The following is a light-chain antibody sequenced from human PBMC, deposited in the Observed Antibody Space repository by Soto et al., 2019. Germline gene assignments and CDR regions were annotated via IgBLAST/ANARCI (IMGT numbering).Light chain of an antibody. Sequence: QLVLTQPPSASGAPGQRVTISCSGSSSNIGTRNVNWYQQLPGTAPRLLIYSNNQRPSGVPDRFSGSKLGTSASLAISGLQSEDEADYYCAAWDDSLDVVVFGGGTKVTVL. CDR3: AAWDDSLDVVV. CDR2: SNN. V-gene: IGLV1-44*01. J-gene: IGLJ2*01. CDR1: SSNIGTRN.